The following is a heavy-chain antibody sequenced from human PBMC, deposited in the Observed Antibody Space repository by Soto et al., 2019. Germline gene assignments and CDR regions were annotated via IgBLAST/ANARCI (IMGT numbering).Heavy chain of an antibody. D-gene: IGHD6-19*01. V-gene: IGHV4-59*01. Sequence: QVQLQESGPGLVKPSGTLSLTCTVSGDYISTYYWSWIRQPPGKGLEWIGYIYYSGSTNYNPSLKSRVTILVDTSRTQFSLNLSSVTAADTAVYYCARIRSGWNWDSWGQGTLVTVSS. J-gene: IGHJ4*02. CDR3: ARIRSGWNWDS. CDR1: GDYISTYY. CDR2: IYYSGST.